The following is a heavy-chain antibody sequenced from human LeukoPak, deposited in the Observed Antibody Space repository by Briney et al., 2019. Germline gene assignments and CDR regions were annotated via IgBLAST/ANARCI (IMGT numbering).Heavy chain of an antibody. CDR3: VQDVDWAFGY. D-gene: IGHD5-12*01. CDR2: ISASGGST. V-gene: IGHV3-23*01. J-gene: IGHJ4*02. CDR1: GFTFSDYT. Sequence: GGSLRLSCAASGFTFSDYTMYWVRQGPGKGLEWVSGISASGGSTYYTDSLKGRLTISRDNSKNTLFLQMNSLRAEDTAVYYCVQDVDWAFGYWGQGTLVTVSS.